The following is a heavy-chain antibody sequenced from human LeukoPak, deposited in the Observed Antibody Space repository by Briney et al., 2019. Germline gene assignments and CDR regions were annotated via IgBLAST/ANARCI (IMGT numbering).Heavy chain of an antibody. CDR3: ARHGSKYSYDY. J-gene: IGHJ4*02. CDR2: IYHSGST. D-gene: IGHD5-18*01. Sequence: SETLSPTCTVSGGSISSYYWSWIRQPPGRGLEWIGIIYHSGSTNYNPSVKSRVTISVDTSKNQFSLKLNSVTAADTAVYYYARHGSKYSYDYWGQGTLVTVSS. CDR1: GGSISSYY. V-gene: IGHV4-59*08.